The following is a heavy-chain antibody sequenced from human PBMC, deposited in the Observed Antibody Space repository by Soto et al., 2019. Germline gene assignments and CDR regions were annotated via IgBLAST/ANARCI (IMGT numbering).Heavy chain of an antibody. D-gene: IGHD3-10*01. J-gene: IGHJ1*01. Sequence: ASVKVSCKTSGYTFIVYYVHCVLQFPLQGLEWMGWINPNNGGTKYAQRFQGRLTMTRDTSINTAYMELSRLTTDDTAVYYCARRRGNYPITEFLQYWGQGTLVTVSS. CDR1: GYTFIVYY. CDR2: INPNNGGT. CDR3: ARRRGNYPITEFLQY. V-gene: IGHV1-2*02.